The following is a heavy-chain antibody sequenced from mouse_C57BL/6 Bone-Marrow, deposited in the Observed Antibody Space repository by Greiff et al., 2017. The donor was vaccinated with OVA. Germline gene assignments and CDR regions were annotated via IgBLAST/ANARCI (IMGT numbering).Heavy chain of an antibody. D-gene: IGHD2-12*01. V-gene: IGHV5-4*01. CDR1: GFTFSSYA. J-gene: IGHJ1*03. CDR3: GREGRRGYFDV. Sequence: EVQGVESGGGLVKPGGSLKLSCAASGFTFSSYAMYWVRQTPEKRLEWVATISDGGSYTYYPANVKGRFTISRDTAKHHLYLQMSHLESEDTAMYYCGREGRRGYFDVWHRDQGHRLR. CDR2: ISDGGSYT.